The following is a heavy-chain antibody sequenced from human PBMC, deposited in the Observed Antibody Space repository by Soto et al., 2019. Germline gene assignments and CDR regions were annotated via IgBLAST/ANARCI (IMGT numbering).Heavy chain of an antibody. CDR3: TKDRHPDGIWTFDF. D-gene: IGHD3-9*01. V-gene: IGHV3-23*01. J-gene: IGHJ4*02. Sequence: TGGSLILSCAASGFTFGTYTMNWVRQAPGKGLEWVSALGGGGDTHYAESVKGRFTISRDYSKNILLLQMNSLRDEDSAIYYCTKDRHPDGIWTFDFWGQGTLVTVSS. CDR2: LGGGGDT. CDR1: GFTFGTYT.